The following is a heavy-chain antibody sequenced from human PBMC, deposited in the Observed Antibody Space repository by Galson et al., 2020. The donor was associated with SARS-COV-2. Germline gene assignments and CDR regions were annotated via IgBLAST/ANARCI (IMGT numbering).Heavy chain of an antibody. Sequence: SCAASEFTFSDDYWMTWIRQAPGKGLEWVAHIKGDETGIHYVDSVEGRFTISTDNTKKSVFLQMNSLKVEDTAVYYCATGIGWHFNLWGRGSLVIVTS. CDR1: EFTFSDDYW. V-gene: IGHV3-7*01. D-gene: IGHD2-15*01. CDR2: IKGDETGI. J-gene: IGHJ2*01. CDR3: ATGIGWHFNL.